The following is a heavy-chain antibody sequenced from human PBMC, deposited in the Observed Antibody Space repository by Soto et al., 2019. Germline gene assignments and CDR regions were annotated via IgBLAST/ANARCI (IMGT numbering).Heavy chain of an antibody. CDR2: ISGSGGST. D-gene: IGHD6-25*01. Sequence: EVQLLESGGGLVQPGGSLRLSCAASGFTFSSYAMSWVRQAPGKGLEWVSGISGSGGSTYSADSVKGRFTISRDNSKNTLYVQMNSLRAEYTAVYYCAKGSSSFSSSAGAAPGLFNYWGQGTLVTVSS. CDR1: GFTFSSYA. J-gene: IGHJ4*02. CDR3: AKGSSSFSSSAGAAPGLFNY. V-gene: IGHV3-23*01.